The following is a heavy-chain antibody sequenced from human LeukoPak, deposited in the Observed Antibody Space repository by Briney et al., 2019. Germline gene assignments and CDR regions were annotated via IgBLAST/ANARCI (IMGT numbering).Heavy chain of an antibody. V-gene: IGHV1-69*05. CDR1: GGTFSSYA. D-gene: IGHD5-12*01. Sequence: SVKVSCKASGGTFSSYAISWVRQAPGQGLEWMGRIIPIFGTANYAQKFQGRVTITTDESTSTAYMELRSLRSDDTAVYCCAREPSVASFYYYYYMDVWGKGTTVTVSS. CDR2: IIPIFGTA. J-gene: IGHJ6*03. CDR3: AREPSVASFYYYYYMDV.